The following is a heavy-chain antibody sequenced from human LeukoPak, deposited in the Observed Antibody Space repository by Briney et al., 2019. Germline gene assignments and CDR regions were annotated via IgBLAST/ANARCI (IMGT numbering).Heavy chain of an antibody. D-gene: IGHD7-27*01. CDR3: ARGVLGPYYFDL. J-gene: IGHJ2*01. V-gene: IGHV4-34*01. CDR1: GGTFRGYY. Sequence: AGTLSLTCAVYGGTFRGYYWSWIRQPPGKGLERIGEIHYTGATNYKPSLKSRVTISGDPSKNQVSLRVYSVTAADTAVYYCARGVLGPYYFDLWGRGTLVTVSS. CDR2: IHYTGAT.